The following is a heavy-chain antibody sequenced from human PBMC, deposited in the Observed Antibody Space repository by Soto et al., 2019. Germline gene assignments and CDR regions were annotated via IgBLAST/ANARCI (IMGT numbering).Heavy chain of an antibody. J-gene: IGHJ6*02. V-gene: IGHV3-30-3*01. D-gene: IGHD1-20*01. Sequence: PGGSLRLSCAASGFTFSSYAMHWVRQAPGKGLEWVAVISYDGSNKYYADSVKGRFTISRDNSKNTLYLQMNSLRAEDTAVYYCARSPDHHRMYNWNPLMDVWGQGTTVTVSS. CDR1: GFTFSSYA. CDR2: ISYDGSNK. CDR3: ARSPDHHRMYNWNPLMDV.